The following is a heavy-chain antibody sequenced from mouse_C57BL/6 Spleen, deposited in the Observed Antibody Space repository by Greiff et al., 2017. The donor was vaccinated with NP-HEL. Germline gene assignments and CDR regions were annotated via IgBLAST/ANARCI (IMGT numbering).Heavy chain of an antibody. D-gene: IGHD1-1*01. CDR2: ISNGGGST. V-gene: IGHV5-12*01. CDR3: ARQAPPYDYAMDY. Sequence: DVKLVESGGGLVQPGGSLKLSCAASGFTFSDYYMYWVRQTPEKRLEWVAYISNGGGSTYYPDTVKGRFTISRDNAKNTLYLQMSRLKSEDTAMYYCARQAPPYDYAMDYWGQGTSVTVSS. J-gene: IGHJ4*01. CDR1: GFTFSDYY.